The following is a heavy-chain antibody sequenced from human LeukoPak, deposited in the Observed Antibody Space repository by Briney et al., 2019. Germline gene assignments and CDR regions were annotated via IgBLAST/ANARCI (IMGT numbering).Heavy chain of an antibody. V-gene: IGHV5-51*01. Sequence: GESLKISCKGSGYSFTSYWIGWVRQMPGKGLEWMGIIYPGDSDTRYSSSFQGQVTISADKSINTAYLQWSSLKASDTAMYYCARGYYYDSSGYYVDYGGRGTRVPVSS. CDR1: GYSFTSYW. CDR3: ARGYYYDSSGYYVDY. D-gene: IGHD3-22*01. J-gene: IGHJ4*02. CDR2: IYPGDSDT.